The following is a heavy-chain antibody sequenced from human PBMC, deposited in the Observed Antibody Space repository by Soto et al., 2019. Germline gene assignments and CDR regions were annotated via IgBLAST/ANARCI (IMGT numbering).Heavy chain of an antibody. CDR1: GIPFGSRA. Sequence: PGGSLILSCVASGIPFGSRAMSWVRQAPGEGLEWVSTITDTGGDTKYADSVRGRFTMSRDNSKKTLYLQMNSLRVEDSALYYCARGSTDSYPGSRIFDFWGRGTLVTVSS. D-gene: IGHD3-10*01. V-gene: IGHV3-23*01. J-gene: IGHJ4*02. CDR3: ARGSTDSYPGSRIFDF. CDR2: ITDTGGDT.